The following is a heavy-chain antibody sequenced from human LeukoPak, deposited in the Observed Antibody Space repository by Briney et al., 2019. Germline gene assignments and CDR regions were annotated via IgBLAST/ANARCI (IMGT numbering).Heavy chain of an antibody. D-gene: IGHD6-6*01. J-gene: IGHJ4*02. CDR1: GITFRSYS. Sequence: GGPLRPSCAASGITFRSYSMNWVGQAPGKGLGWVSSITFTSNDIFYADSLKGRFTIPRDNAKNSLFLRMSSRRAEDTAVYSCASWGHSSSSPPFDYWGQGTLVTVSS. CDR2: ITFTSNDI. CDR3: ASWGHSSSSPPFDY. V-gene: IGHV3-21*01.